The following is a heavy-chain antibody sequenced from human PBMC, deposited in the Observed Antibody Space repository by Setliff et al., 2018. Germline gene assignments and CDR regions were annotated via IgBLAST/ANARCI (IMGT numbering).Heavy chain of an antibody. CDR3: ARDRGSGSYCLRYFDY. Sequence: GGSLRLSCAASGFTFSSYSMNWVRQAPGKGLEWVPYISSSSSTIYYADSVKGRFTISRDNAKKSLYLQMNRLRAEDTAVYYCARDRGSGSYCLRYFDYWGQGTLVTVSS. V-gene: IGHV3-48*01. CDR2: ISSSSSTI. CDR1: GFTFSSYS. J-gene: IGHJ4*02. D-gene: IGHD1-26*01.